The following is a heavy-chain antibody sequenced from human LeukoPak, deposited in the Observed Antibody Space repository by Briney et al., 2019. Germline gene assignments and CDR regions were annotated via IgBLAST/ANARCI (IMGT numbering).Heavy chain of an antibody. J-gene: IGHJ3*02. V-gene: IGHV1-69*13. CDR1: GGTFSSYA. CDR2: IIPIFGTA. D-gene: IGHD3-3*01. Sequence: ASVKVSCKASGGTFSSYAISWVRQPPGQGLEWMGGIIPIFGTANYAQKFQGRVTITADESTSTAYMELSSLRSENTAVYYCARRGSGRGVVILDAFDIWGEGTMVTVSS. CDR3: ARRGSGRGVVILDAFDI.